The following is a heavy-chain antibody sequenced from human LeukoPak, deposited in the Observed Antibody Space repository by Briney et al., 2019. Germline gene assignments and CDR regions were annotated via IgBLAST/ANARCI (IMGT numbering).Heavy chain of an antibody. CDR2: IYPGDSDT. J-gene: IGHJ4*02. D-gene: IGHD2-2*01. CDR3: ARGSQSSYCSSTSCYTY. Sequence: GQSLKISCKGSGYSITSYWIGWVRQMPGKGLEWMGIIYPGDSDTRYSPSFQGQVTISADKSISIAYLQWSSLKASDTAMYYCARGSQSSYCSSTSCYTYWGQGTLVTVSS. CDR1: GYSITSYW. V-gene: IGHV5-51*03.